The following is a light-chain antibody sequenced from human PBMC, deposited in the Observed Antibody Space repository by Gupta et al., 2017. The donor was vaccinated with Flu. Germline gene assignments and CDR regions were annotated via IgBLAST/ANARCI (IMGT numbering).Light chain of an antibody. J-gene: IGLJ2*01. V-gene: IGLV1-51*02. Sequence: SSSNIGYNFVSWYRHLPGTAPKLLIYETDKRFSGIPDRISGSKSGASATLGITGLQTGDEADYYCGTWDSSLRAVVFGGGTRLTVL. CDR2: ETD. CDR3: GTWDSSLRAVV. CDR1: SSNIGYNF.